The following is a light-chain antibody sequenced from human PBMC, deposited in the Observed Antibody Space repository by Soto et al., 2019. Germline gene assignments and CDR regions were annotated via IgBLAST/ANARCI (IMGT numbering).Light chain of an antibody. J-gene: IGLJ2*01. CDR3: QSYDSSLSVV. Sequence: QSVLTQPPSVSGAPGQRVTISCIGSSSNIGAGYDVHWYQQLPGTAPKLLIYGNSNRPSGVPDRFSGSKSGTSASLAITGLQAEDEADYYCQSYDSSLSVVFGGGTQLTV. CDR1: SSNIGAGYD. V-gene: IGLV1-40*01. CDR2: GNS.